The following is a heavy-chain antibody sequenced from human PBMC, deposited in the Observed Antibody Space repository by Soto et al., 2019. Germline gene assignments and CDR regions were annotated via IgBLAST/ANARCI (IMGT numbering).Heavy chain of an antibody. Sequence: QVQLQESGPGLVKPSETLSLTCTVSGASISRYYWSWIRQSPGKGLEWIGYMYYSGNANYNPSLRSQITISEDTSKNHFSLNLNSVTAADTAVYYCAREYPVHSAYFDYWGQGILVPVSS. D-gene: IGHD1-26*01. V-gene: IGHV4-59*01. CDR2: MYYSGNA. CDR1: GASISRYY. J-gene: IGHJ4*02. CDR3: AREYPVHSAYFDY.